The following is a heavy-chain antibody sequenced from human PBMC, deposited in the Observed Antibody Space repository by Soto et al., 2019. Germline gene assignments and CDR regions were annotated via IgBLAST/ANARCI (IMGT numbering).Heavy chain of an antibody. CDR2: IYHSGST. J-gene: IGHJ4*02. CDR3: AGGIAARPLGY. Sequence: QLQLQESGSGLVKPSQTLSLTCAVSGGSISSGGYSWSWIRQPPGKGLEWIGYIYHSGSTYYNPSLKSRVTISVAGSKNQCSLKLSSVTAADTAVYYCAGGIAARPLGYWGQGTLVTVSS. V-gene: IGHV4-30-2*01. D-gene: IGHD6-6*01. CDR1: GGSISSGGYS.